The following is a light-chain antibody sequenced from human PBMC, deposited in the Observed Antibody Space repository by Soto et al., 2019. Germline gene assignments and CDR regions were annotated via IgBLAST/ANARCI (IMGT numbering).Light chain of an antibody. V-gene: IGLV4-60*02. J-gene: IGLJ3*02. CDR3: ETWDTNTRV. CDR1: SGHSGYI. CDR2: LEGSGSY. Sequence: QSALTQSSSASASLGSSVKLTCTLSSGHSGYIIAWHQQQPGKAPRSLMKLEGSGSYNKGSGVPDRFSGSSSGADRYLTISSLQFEGEADYYCETWDTNTRVFGGGTKLTVI.